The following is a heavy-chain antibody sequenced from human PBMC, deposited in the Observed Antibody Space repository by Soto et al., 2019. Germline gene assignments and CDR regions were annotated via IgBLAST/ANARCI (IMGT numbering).Heavy chain of an antibody. J-gene: IGHJ4*02. CDR2: IAYDGSNK. Sequence: GGSLRLSCAASGFTFSSYGMHWVRQAPGKGLEWVAVIAYDGSNKYYADAVKGRFTISRDNSKNTLSLQMNSLRAEDTAVYYCAKASEQWLALEYYFDYWGQGTLVTVSS. D-gene: IGHD6-19*01. V-gene: IGHV3-30*18. CDR1: GFTFSSYG. CDR3: AKASEQWLALEYYFDY.